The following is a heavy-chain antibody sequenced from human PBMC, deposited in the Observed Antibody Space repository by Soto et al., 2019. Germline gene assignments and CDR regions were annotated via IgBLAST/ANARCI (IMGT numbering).Heavy chain of an antibody. J-gene: IGHJ6*02. Sequence: ASVKVSCKASGYTFTSYYMHWVRQAPGQGLEWMGIINPSGGSTSYAQKFQGRVTMTRDTSTSTVYMELSSLRSEDTAVYYCARDSTAWFPYYGIDVWGQGTTVTVSS. V-gene: IGHV1-46*01. D-gene: IGHD3-10*01. CDR3: ARDSTAWFPYYGIDV. CDR1: GYTFTSYY. CDR2: INPSGGST.